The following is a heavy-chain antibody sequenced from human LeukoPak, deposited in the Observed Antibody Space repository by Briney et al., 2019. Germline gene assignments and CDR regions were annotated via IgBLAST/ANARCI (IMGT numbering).Heavy chain of an antibody. CDR2: ISSSGSTI. CDR1: GFSFSNYA. D-gene: IGHD6-19*01. Sequence: GGSLRPSCAASGFSFSNYAMSWVRQAPGKGLEWVSYISSSGSTIYYADSVKGRFTISRDNAKNSLYLQMNSLRAEDTAVYYCARASVAGKTFDYWGQGTLVTVSS. J-gene: IGHJ4*02. V-gene: IGHV3-11*01. CDR3: ARASVAGKTFDY.